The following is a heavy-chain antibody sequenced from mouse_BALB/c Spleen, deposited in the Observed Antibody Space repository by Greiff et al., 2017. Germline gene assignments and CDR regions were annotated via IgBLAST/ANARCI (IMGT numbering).Heavy chain of an antibody. CDR2: IDPYNGGT. CDR3: ASYYDYDGFAY. D-gene: IGHD2-4*01. CDR1: GYAFTSYN. Sequence: EVKLMESGPELVKPGASVKVSCKASGYAFTSYNMYWVKQSHGKSLEWIGYIDPYNGGTSYNQKFKGKATLTVDKSSSTAYMHLNSLTSEDSAVYYCASYYDYDGFAYWGQGTLVTVSA. V-gene: IGHV1S135*01. J-gene: IGHJ3*01.